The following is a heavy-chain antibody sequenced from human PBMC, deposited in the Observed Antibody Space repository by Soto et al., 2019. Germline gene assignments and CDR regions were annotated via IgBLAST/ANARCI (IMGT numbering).Heavy chain of an antibody. D-gene: IGHD3-3*01. CDR1: GGSFCGYY. V-gene: IGHV4-34*01. CDR3: ARSIFGVVISGFDY. J-gene: IGHJ4*02. CDR2: INHSGST. Sequence: SETLSLTCAVYGGSFCGYYWSWIRQPPGKGLEWIGEINHSGSTNYNPSLKSRVTISVDTSKNQFSLKLSSVTAADTAVYYCARSIFGVVISGFDYWGQGTLVTVSS.